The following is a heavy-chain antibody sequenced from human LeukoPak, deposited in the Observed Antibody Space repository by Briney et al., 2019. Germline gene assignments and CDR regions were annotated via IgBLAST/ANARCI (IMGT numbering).Heavy chain of an antibody. CDR2: IRSKAYGGTT. CDR3: TRLYSESSSWALDN. CDR1: GFTFGDYA. J-gene: IGHJ4*02. Sequence: GGSLRLSCTASGFTFGDYAMSWVRQAPGKGLEWVGFIRSKAYGGTTEYAASVKGRLTISRDDSKFIASLHMNSLRTEDTAVYYCTRLYSESSSWALDNWGQGTLVTVSS. D-gene: IGHD6-13*01. V-gene: IGHV3-49*04.